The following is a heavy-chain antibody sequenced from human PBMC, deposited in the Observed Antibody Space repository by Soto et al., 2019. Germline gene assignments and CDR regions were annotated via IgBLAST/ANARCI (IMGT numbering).Heavy chain of an antibody. J-gene: IGHJ4*02. CDR1: GYTFTSYG. CDR2: ISAYNGNT. CDR3: ARDPVPLRLGELSSPGY. V-gene: IGHV1-18*01. Sequence: ASVKVSCKASGYTFTSYGIIWVRQAPGQGLEWMGWISAYNGNTNYAQKLQGRVTMTTDTSTSTAYMELRSLRSDDTAVYYCARDPVPLRLGELSSPGYWGQGTLVTVSS. D-gene: IGHD3-16*02.